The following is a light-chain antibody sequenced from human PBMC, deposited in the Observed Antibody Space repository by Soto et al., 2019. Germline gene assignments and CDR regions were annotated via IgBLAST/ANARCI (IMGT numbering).Light chain of an antibody. CDR1: QSISSW. V-gene: IGKV1-5*03. CDR3: HQYDSYPLT. J-gene: IGKJ4*01. Sequence: DIQMTQSPSTLSASVGDRVTITCRASQSISSWMAWYQQKPGKAPKLLIYKASSLESGVPSRFSGSGSGTEFTLTISSLQPDDFAPYYCHQYDSYPLTFGGGTNVELK. CDR2: KAS.